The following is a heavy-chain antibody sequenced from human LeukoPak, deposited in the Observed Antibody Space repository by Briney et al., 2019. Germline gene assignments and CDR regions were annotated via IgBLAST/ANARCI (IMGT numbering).Heavy chain of an antibody. CDR1: GGSFSGYY. CDR2: INHSGST. J-gene: IGHJ5*02. V-gene: IGHV4-34*01. D-gene: IGHD3-22*01. Sequence: SETLSLTCAVYGGSFSGYYWSWIRQPPGKGLEWIGEINHSGSTNYNPSLKSRVTISVDTSKNQFSLKLSSVTAADTALYYCAGGITLVIPNWFDPWGQGTLVTVSS. CDR3: AGGITLVIPNWFDP.